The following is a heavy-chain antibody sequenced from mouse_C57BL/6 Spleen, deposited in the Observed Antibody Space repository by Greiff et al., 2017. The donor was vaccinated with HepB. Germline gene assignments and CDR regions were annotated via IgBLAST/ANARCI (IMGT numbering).Heavy chain of an antibody. J-gene: IGHJ4*01. CDR1: GFTFSDYG. Sequence: EVMLVESGGGLVKPGGSLKLSCAASGFTFSDYGMHWVRQAPEKGLEWVAYISSGSSTIYYADTVKGRFTISRDNAKNTLFLQMTSLRSEDTAMYYCARTTGYDYAYYAMDYWGQGTSVTVSS. CDR2: ISSGSSTI. CDR3: ARTTGYDYAYYAMDY. D-gene: IGHD2-4*01. V-gene: IGHV5-17*01.